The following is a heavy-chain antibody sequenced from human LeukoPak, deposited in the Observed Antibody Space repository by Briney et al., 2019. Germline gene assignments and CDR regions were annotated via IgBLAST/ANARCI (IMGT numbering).Heavy chain of an antibody. J-gene: IGHJ6*03. D-gene: IGHD6-13*01. CDR2: IYYSGST. V-gene: IGHV4-59*01. CDR1: GGSISSYY. CDR3: ARYSPGIAAAGTDRAYYYYYMDV. Sequence: SETLSLTCTVSGGSISSYYWSWIRQPPGKGLEWIGYIYYSGSTNYNPSLKSRVTISVDTSKNQFSLKLSSVTAADTAVYYCARYSPGIAAAGTDRAYYYYYMDVWGKGTTVTVSS.